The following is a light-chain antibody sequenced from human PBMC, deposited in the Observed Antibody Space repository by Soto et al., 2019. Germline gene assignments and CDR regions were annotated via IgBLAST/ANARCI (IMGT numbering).Light chain of an antibody. CDR1: QSVSSN. V-gene: IGKV3-15*01. CDR3: QQYNNWPPIT. Sequence: EIVLMSSPAALSVSQGERATLSCRASQSVSSNLAWYQQKPGQAPRLLIYGASTRATGIPARFSGSGSGTEFTLTISSLQSEDFAVYHCQQYNNWPPITFGQGTRLEI. J-gene: IGKJ5*01. CDR2: GAS.